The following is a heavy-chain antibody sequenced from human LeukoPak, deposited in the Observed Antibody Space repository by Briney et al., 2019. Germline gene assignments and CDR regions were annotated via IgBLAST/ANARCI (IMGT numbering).Heavy chain of an antibody. Sequence: SETLSLTCTVSGGSISSYYWSWIRQPPGKGLEWIVYIYYSGTTNYNPSLKSRVTISVDTSKNQFSLKLSSVTAADTAVYYCARVQYGMDVWGQGTTVTVSS. J-gene: IGHJ6*02. CDR1: GGSISSYY. V-gene: IGHV4-59*12. CDR2: IYYSGTT. CDR3: ARVQYGMDV.